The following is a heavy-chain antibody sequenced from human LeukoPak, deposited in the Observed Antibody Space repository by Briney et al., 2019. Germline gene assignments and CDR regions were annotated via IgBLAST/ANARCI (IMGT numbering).Heavy chain of an antibody. CDR3: ASATLLAIFDY. J-gene: IGHJ4*02. CDR2: IYSDGST. CDR1: GFTVSRNY. V-gene: IGHV3-53*01. Sequence: PGGSLRISCAASGFTVSRNYMSWLRQAPGKGLEWVSIIYSDGSTYYADSVKGRFTISRDNSKNTLYLQMNSLRAEDTAVYYCASATLLAIFDYWGQGTLVTVSS. D-gene: IGHD5-12*01.